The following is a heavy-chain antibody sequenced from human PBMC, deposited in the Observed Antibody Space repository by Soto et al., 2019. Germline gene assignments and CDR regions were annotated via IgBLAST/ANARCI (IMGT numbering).Heavy chain of an antibody. Sequence: PGGSLRLSCAASGFTFSSYGMHWVRQAPGKGLELVAIIWYDGSNQYYADSVKGRFTISRDNSKNTLYLQMNSLRAEDTAVYYCARGGLQGVYYSMDVWGQRTTVTVSS. V-gene: IGHV3-33*01. CDR2: IWYDGSNQ. J-gene: IGHJ6*02. D-gene: IGHD4-4*01. CDR1: GFTFSSYG. CDR3: ARGGLQGVYYSMDV.